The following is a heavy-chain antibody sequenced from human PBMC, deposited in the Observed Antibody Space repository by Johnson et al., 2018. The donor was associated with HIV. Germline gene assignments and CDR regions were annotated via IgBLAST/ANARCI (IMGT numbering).Heavy chain of an antibody. D-gene: IGHD6-13*01. CDR1: GFTVSSNY. CDR3: AREDGDSSSWAGAFDI. J-gene: IGHJ3*02. V-gene: IGHV3-53*04. Sequence: VQLVESGGGLVQPGGSLRLSCAASGFTVSSNYMSWVRQAPGKGLEWVSVIYSGGSTYYADSVKGRLTISRHNSKNTLYLQMNSLRAEDTAVYYCAREDGDSSSWAGAFDIWGQGTMVTVSS. CDR2: IYSGGST.